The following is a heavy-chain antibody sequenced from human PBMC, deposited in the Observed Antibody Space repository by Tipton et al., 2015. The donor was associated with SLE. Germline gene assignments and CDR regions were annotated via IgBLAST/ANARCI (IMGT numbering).Heavy chain of an antibody. CDR1: GASISSRNYY. J-gene: IGHJ4*02. D-gene: IGHD4-17*01. CDR3: EGIPVGLRPPLY. Sequence: TLSLTCTLSGASISSRNYYWTWIRRPAGKGLEWIGHLYTSDFTNHNPPRRSRVTISMDTSKNQISLSLNSVTAADTAVYYCEGIPVGLRPPLYWGQGMLVTVSS. CDR2: LYTSDFT. V-gene: IGHV4-61*09.